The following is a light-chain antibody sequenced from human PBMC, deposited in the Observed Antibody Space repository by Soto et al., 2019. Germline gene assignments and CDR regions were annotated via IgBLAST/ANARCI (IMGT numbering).Light chain of an antibody. CDR1: DNIAKY. J-gene: IGKJ1*01. CDR2: AAS. V-gene: IGKV1-5*01. Sequence: DIQTTQSPSSLSASVGDRVTITCRTSDNIAKYLNWYQQKPGQVPKLLIVAASRLQSGVPTRFSGSGSGTEFTLTISSLQPDDFATYYCQQYNSYSRTFGQGTKVDI. CDR3: QQYNSYSRT.